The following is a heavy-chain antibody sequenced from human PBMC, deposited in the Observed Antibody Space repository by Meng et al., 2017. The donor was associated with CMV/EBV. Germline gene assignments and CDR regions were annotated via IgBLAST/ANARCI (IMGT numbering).Heavy chain of an antibody. V-gene: IGHV4-59*01. Sequence: SETLSLTCTVSGGSISSYYWSWIRQPPGKGLEWIGYIYYSGSTNYNPSLKSRVTISVDTSKNQFSLKLSSVTAADTAVYYCARGGINHRVVVVPAAIWGGGYGMDVWGQGTTVTVSS. D-gene: IGHD2-2*01. CDR2: IYYSGST. CDR1: GGSISSYY. J-gene: IGHJ6*02. CDR3: ARGGINHRVVVVPAAIWGGGYGMDV.